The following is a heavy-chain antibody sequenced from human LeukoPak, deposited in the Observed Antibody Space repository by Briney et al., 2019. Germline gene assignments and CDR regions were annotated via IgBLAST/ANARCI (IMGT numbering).Heavy chain of an antibody. CDR2: IHHSGST. V-gene: IGHV4-31*03. CDR1: GRSISSGNYY. Sequence: PSETLSLTCTVSGRSISSGNYYWSWIRQHPGKGLEWIGYIHHSGSTYYNPSLKSRVIISVDTSKNQFSLKLNSVTAADTAVYYCASYGSGSYRFDPWGQGTLVTVSS. D-gene: IGHD3-10*01. CDR3: ASYGSGSYRFDP. J-gene: IGHJ5*02.